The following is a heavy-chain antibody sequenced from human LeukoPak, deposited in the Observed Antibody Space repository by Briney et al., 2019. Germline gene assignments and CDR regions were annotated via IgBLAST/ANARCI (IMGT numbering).Heavy chain of an antibody. CDR2: IYYSGST. J-gene: IGHJ4*02. D-gene: IGHD1-1*01. V-gene: IGHV4-59*08. CDR3: AVGERSDTGWASNVDY. CDR1: GGSISSYY. Sequence: SETLSLTCTVSGGSISSYYWSWIRQPPGKGLEWIGYIYYSGSTNYNPSLKSRVTISVDTSKNQFSLKLSSVTAADTAVYYCAVGERSDTGWASNVDYWGQGTLVTVSS.